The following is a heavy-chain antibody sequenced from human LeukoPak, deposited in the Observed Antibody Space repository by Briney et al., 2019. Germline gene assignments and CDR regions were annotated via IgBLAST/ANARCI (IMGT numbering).Heavy chain of an antibody. Sequence: PGRSLRLSCAASGFTFDDYAMHWVRQAPGKGLEWVSGITWNTGSIGYADSVKGRFTVSRENAKNSLYLQMNSLRADDTALYYCAKDRGGSYFDAFDIWGQGTLVTVSS. V-gene: IGHV3-9*01. D-gene: IGHD1-26*01. CDR3: AKDRGGSYFDAFDI. J-gene: IGHJ3*02. CDR2: ITWNTGSI. CDR1: GFTFDDYA.